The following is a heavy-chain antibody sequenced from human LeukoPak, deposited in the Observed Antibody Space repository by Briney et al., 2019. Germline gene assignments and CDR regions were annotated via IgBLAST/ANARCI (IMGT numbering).Heavy chain of an antibody. CDR1: GFTFSSYA. D-gene: IGHD1-1*01. CDR2: ISGSGGST. Sequence: GGSLRLSCAASGFTFSSYAMSWVRQAPGKGLEWVSAISGSGGSTYYADSVKGRFTISRDNSKNTLYLQMNSLRAEDTAEYYCAKDLSALRWNDGGGFDYWGQGTLVTVSS. CDR3: AKDLSALRWNDGGGFDY. J-gene: IGHJ4*02. V-gene: IGHV3-23*01.